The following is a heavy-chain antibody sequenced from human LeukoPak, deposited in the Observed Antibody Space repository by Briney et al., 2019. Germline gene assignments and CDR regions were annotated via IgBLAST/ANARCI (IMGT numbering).Heavy chain of an antibody. CDR3: SNRDFRGFDY. J-gene: IGHJ4*02. D-gene: IGHD3-3*01. CDR2: MNPNSGNT. Sequence: ASVKVSCTASGYTFTSYYMHWVRQAPGQGLEWMGWMNPNSGNTGYAQKFQGRVTMTRNTSISTAYMELSSLRSEDTAVYYCSNRDFRGFDYWGQGTLVTVSS. CDR1: GYTFTSYY. V-gene: IGHV1-8*02.